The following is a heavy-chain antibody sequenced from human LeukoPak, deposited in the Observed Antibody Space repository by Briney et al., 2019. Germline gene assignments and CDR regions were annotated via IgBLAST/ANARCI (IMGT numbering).Heavy chain of an antibody. V-gene: IGHV3-7*01. CDR2: ANRDGSEK. J-gene: IGHJ3*02. D-gene: IGHD2-2*01. CDR1: EFTFTNFW. CDR3: ARDSASCRGCAFDI. Sequence: GGSLRLSCAASEFTFTNFWMSWVRQAPGKGLEWVANANRDGSEKYYVDSVKGRVTISRDNAMNFLYLQLNSLRVDDTAVYYCARDSASCRGCAFDIWGQGTVVSVSS.